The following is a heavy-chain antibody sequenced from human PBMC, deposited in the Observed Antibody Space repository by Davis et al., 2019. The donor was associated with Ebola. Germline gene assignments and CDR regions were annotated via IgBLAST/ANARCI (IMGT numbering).Heavy chain of an antibody. V-gene: IGHV1-2*02. D-gene: IGHD1-1*01. CDR3: ARDLAQLELPDYYYYGMDV. J-gene: IGHJ6*02. Sequence: ASVKVSCKASGYTFTGYYMHWVRQAPGQGLEWMGWINPNSGGTNYAQKFQGRVTMTRDTSISTAHMELSRLRSDDTAVYYCARDLAQLELPDYYYYGMDVWGQGTTVTVSS. CDR2: INPNSGGT. CDR1: GYTFTGYY.